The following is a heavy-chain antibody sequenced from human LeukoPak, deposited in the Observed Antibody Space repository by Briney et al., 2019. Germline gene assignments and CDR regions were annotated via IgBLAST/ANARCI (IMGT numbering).Heavy chain of an antibody. CDR2: INPNSGGT. Sequence: ASVKVSCKASRYTFTGYYMHWVRQAPGQGLEWMGWINPNSGGTNYAQKFQGRVTMTRDTSISTAYMELSRLRSDDTAVYYCAISFWSGYYEYYFDYWGQGTLVTVSS. D-gene: IGHD3-3*01. CDR3: AISFWSGYYEYYFDY. V-gene: IGHV1-2*02. J-gene: IGHJ4*02. CDR1: RYTFTGYY.